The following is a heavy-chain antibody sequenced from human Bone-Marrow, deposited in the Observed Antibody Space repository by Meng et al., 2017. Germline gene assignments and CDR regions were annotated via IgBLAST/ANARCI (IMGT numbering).Heavy chain of an antibody. CDR1: GGSVSSGSYY. D-gene: IGHD3-16*01. CDR2: SYYSGST. V-gene: IGHV4-61*01. CDR3: ARASFELVDAFDF. J-gene: IGHJ3*01. Sequence: GSLRLSCTVSGGSVSSGSYYWSWIRPPPGKGLEWIGYSYYSGSTNYNPSLKSRVTISVDTSKNQFSLKLSSVTAADTAVYYCARASFELVDAFDFWGQGTMVTVSS.